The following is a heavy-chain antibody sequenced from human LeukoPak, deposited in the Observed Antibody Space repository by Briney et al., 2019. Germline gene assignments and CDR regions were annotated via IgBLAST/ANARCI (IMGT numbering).Heavy chain of an antibody. J-gene: IGHJ4*02. CDR2: IYPGDSDT. D-gene: IGHD5-24*01. CDR3: ATLRDGYHLYDY. Sequence: GESLKISCKSSGNNFRKHWIAWVRQMPGKGLELMGYIYPGDSDTRYSPSFQGHVTISADTSISTAYLQWSSVKASDTAMYYCATLRDGYHLYDYWGQGALVTVSS. V-gene: IGHV5-51*01. CDR1: GNNFRKHW.